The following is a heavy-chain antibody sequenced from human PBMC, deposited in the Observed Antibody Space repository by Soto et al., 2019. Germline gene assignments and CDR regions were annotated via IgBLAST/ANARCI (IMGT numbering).Heavy chain of an antibody. Sequence: PSETLSLTCTVSGGSISSGGYYWSWIRQHPGKGLEWIGYIYYSGSTYYNPSLKSRVTISVDTSKNQFSLKLSSVTAADTAVYYCARDKDSSCWYHTRDYGRDVWGQGTTVTVSS. V-gene: IGHV4-31*03. J-gene: IGHJ6*02. CDR3: ARDKDSSCWYHTRDYGRDV. CDR2: IYYSGST. CDR1: GGSISSGGYY. D-gene: IGHD6-13*01.